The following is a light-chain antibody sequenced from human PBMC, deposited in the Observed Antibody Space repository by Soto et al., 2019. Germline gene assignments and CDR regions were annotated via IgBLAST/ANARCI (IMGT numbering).Light chain of an antibody. CDR2: GAS. CDR3: HQNNNWPPGT. CDR1: QSVSSN. J-gene: IGKJ1*01. V-gene: IGKV3-15*01. Sequence: EIVMTQSPATLSVSPGERATLSCRTSQSVSSNLAWYQQKPGQAPRLLIYGASTRPTGIAARFSGSGSGPEFTLTISSLQSEDSAVYYCHQNNNWPPGTFGQGTKVEIK.